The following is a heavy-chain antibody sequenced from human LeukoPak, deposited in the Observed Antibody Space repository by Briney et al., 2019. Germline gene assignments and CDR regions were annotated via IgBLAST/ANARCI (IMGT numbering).Heavy chain of an antibody. CDR1: GGSISSYY. D-gene: IGHD6-6*01. V-gene: IGHV4-59*01. CDR3: ARDWGVGGRPGYMDV. CDR2: IYYSGST. J-gene: IGHJ6*03. Sequence: SETLSLTCTVSGGSISSYYWSWLRQPPGKGLEWIGYIYYSGSTNYNPSLKSRVTISVDTSKNQFSLKLSSVTAADTAVYFCARDWGVGGRPGYMDVWGKGTTVTVSS.